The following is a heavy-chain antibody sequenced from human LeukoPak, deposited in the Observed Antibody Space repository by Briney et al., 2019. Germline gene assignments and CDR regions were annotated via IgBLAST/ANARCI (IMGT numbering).Heavy chain of an antibody. Sequence: GGSLRLSCAASGFTFSSYGMHWVRQAPGKGLEWVAFIRYDGSNKYYADSVKGRFTISRENSKNTLYLQMNSLRPEDTAVYYCAKDLSYGGYSYGPDYWGQGTLVTVSS. J-gene: IGHJ4*02. CDR1: GFTFSSYG. CDR3: AKDLSYGGYSYGPDY. D-gene: IGHD5-18*01. CDR2: IRYDGSNK. V-gene: IGHV3-30*02.